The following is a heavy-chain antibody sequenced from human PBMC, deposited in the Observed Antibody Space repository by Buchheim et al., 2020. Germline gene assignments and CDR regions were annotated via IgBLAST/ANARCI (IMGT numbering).Heavy chain of an antibody. CDR2: IAGSGGKK. CDR1: GFIFSSYA. J-gene: IGHJ4*02. D-gene: IGHD3-22*01. Sequence: EVQLLESGGGLVQPGGSLRLSCEASGFIFSSYAMTWVRQAPGKGLEWVSCIAGSGGKKYYADSVEGRFTISRDNSKNTLYFQMNSLRAEDTAVYYCAKDYYGYYDGGGYYASFDYWGQGIL. CDR3: AKDYYGYYDGGGYYASFDY. V-gene: IGHV3-23*01.